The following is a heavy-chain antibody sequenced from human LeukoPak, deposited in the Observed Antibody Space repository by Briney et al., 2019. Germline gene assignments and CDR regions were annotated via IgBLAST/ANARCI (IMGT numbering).Heavy chain of an antibody. J-gene: IGHJ4*02. CDR1: GFTFSSYS. D-gene: IGHD1-26*01. V-gene: IGHV3-48*04. Sequence: GGSLRLSCAASGFTFSSYSMNWVRQAPGKGLEWVSFISSSSSTIYYADSVRGRFTLSRDNAKNSLYLQMNSLRAEDTAVYYCARDRGGSYSAIDYWGQGTLVTVSS. CDR2: ISSSSSTI. CDR3: ARDRGGSYSAIDY.